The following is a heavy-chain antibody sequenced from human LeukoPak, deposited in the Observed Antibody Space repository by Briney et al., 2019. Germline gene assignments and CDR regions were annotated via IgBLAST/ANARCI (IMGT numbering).Heavy chain of an antibody. J-gene: IGHJ6*03. CDR3: AHSRYSSSYPYYYYYYYMDV. CDR1: GFSLSTSGVG. CDR2: IYWNDDK. V-gene: IGHV2-5*01. D-gene: IGHD6-6*01. Sequence: ESGPTLVNPTQTLTLTCTFSGFSLSTSGVGVGWIRQPPGKALEWLALIYWNDDKRYSSSLKSRLTITKDTSKNQVVLTMTNMDPVDTATYYCAHSRYSSSYPYYYYYYYMDVWGKGTTVTVSS.